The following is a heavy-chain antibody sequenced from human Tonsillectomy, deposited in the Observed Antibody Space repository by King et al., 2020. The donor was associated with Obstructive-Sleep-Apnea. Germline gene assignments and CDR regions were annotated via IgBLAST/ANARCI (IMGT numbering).Heavy chain of an antibody. D-gene: IGHD3-16*01. J-gene: IGHJ4*02. CDR1: VGSISSYY. CDR2: IYYSGST. CDR3: ARHGPYDYGDN. V-gene: IGHV4-59*08. Sequence: QLQESGPGLVKPSETLSLTCTVSVGSISSYYLIWIRQPPGKGLEWIGDIYYSGSTNHNPSLKSRGTISVDTSKNQFSLKLTSVTAADTAVYYCARHGPYDYGDNWGQGTLVTVSS.